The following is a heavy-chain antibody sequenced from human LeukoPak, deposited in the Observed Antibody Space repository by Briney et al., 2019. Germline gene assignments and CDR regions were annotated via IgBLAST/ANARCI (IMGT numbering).Heavy chain of an antibody. Sequence: PSETLSLTCTVSGGPISSSSHYWDWIRQPPGKGLEWIGGIYYSGGTDYNPSLQSRVTISADTSKNQFSLRLSSVTAADTAVYYCARRVRGVPFDYWGQGTLVTVSS. V-gene: IGHV4-39*01. J-gene: IGHJ4*02. D-gene: IGHD3-10*01. CDR3: ARRVRGVPFDY. CDR2: IYYSGGT. CDR1: GGPISSSSHY.